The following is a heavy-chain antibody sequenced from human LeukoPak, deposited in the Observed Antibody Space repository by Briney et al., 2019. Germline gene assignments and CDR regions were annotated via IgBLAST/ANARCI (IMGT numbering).Heavy chain of an antibody. V-gene: IGHV4-59*01. CDR1: SGSISNYY. D-gene: IGHD3-10*01. Sequence: SETLSLTCTVSSGSISNYYWSWIRQPPGKGLEWIGYIYYSGSTNYNPSLKSRVIISVDTSKNQFSLKLSSVTAEDTAVYYCARDREVRGVTSWFDPWGQGTLVTVSS. J-gene: IGHJ5*02. CDR3: ARDREVRGVTSWFDP. CDR2: IYYSGST.